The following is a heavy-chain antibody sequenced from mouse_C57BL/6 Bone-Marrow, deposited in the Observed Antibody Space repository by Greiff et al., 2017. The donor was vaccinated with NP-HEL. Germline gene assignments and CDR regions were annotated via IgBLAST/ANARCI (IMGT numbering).Heavy chain of an antibody. V-gene: IGHV5-17*01. CDR1: GFTFSDYG. Sequence: EVQLQESGGGLVKPGGSLKLSCAASGFTFSDYGMHWVRQAPEKGLEWVAYISSGSSTIYYADTVKGRFTISRDNAKNTLFLQMTSLRSEDTAMYYCARERLLRYYFDYWGQGTTLTVSS. D-gene: IGHD2-3*01. CDR3: ARERLLRYYFDY. CDR2: ISSGSSTI. J-gene: IGHJ2*01.